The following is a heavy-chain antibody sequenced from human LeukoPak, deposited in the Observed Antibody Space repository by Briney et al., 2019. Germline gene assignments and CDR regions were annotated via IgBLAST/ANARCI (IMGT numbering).Heavy chain of an antibody. D-gene: IGHD2-2*01. Sequence: SETLCLTCTASGGSISSYYWSWIRQPPGKGLEWIGYIYYSGSTNYNPSLKSRVTISVDTYKNQFSLKLSSVTAADTAVYYCARGIYCSSTTCYYYFDFWGRGTLVSVSS. J-gene: IGHJ4*02. CDR1: GGSISSYY. CDR3: ARGIYCSSTTCYYYFDF. CDR2: IYYSGST. V-gene: IGHV4-59*01.